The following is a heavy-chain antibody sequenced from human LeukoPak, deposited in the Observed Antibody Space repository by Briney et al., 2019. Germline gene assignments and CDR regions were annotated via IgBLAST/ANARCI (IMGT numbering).Heavy chain of an antibody. CDR2: ISSSSSYI. CDR3: ARDKTTVTTLDY. CDR1: GFTFSSYS. V-gene: IGHV3-21*01. J-gene: IGHJ4*02. Sequence: GGSLRLSCAASGFTFSSYSMYWVRQAPGKGLEWVSSISSSSSYIYYADSVKGRFTISRDNAKNSLYLQMNSLRAEDTAVYYCARDKTTVTTLDYWGQGTLVTVSS. D-gene: IGHD4-17*01.